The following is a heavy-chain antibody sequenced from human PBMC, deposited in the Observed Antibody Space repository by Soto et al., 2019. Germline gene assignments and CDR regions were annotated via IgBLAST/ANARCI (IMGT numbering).Heavy chain of an antibody. CDR2: IYYSGST. Sequence: SETLSLTCTVSGGSISSYYWSWIRQPPGKGLEWIGYIYYSGSTNYNPSLKSRVTISVDTSKNQFSLKLSSVTAADTAVYYCARSGGEYYDFWSGYYPWEREYYFDYWGQGTLVTVSS. J-gene: IGHJ4*02. CDR1: GGSISSYY. V-gene: IGHV4-59*01. CDR3: ARSGGEYYDFWSGYYPWEREYYFDY. D-gene: IGHD3-3*01.